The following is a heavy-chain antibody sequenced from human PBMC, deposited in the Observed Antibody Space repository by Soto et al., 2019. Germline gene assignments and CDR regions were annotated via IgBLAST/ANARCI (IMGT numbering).Heavy chain of an antibody. D-gene: IGHD2-15*01. CDR3: AKVINIVVVVAATYDY. V-gene: IGHV3-23*01. CDR2: ISGSGGST. CDR1: GFTFSSYA. J-gene: IGHJ4*02. Sequence: EVQLLESGGGLVQPGGSLRLSCAASGFTFSSYAMSWARQAPGKGLEWVSAISGSGGSTYYADSVKGRFTISRDNSKNTLYLQMNSLRAEDTAVYYCAKVINIVVVVAATYDYWGQGTLVTVSS.